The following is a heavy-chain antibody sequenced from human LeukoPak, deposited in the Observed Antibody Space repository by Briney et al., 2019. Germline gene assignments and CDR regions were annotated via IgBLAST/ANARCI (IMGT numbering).Heavy chain of an antibody. D-gene: IGHD5-18*01. CDR2: IYYSGST. Sequence: SETLSLTCTVSGGSISSYYWSWIRQPPGKGLEWIGYIYYSGSTNYNPSLKSRVTISVDTSKNQFSLKLSSVTAADTAVYYCARDNGDTAMVTGAFDIWGQGTMVTVSS. CDR1: GGSISSYY. V-gene: IGHV4-59*12. CDR3: ARDNGDTAMVTGAFDI. J-gene: IGHJ3*02.